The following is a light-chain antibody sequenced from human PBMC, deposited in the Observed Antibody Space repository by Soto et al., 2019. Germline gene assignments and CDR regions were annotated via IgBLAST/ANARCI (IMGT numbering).Light chain of an antibody. Sequence: EIVLTQSPGTLSLSPGERVTLSCRASHGVDNYLAWYQHKPVQAPRLIIYGASNRAAGVPDRFSGSGFGTDFTLTISKLDPDDFAVYYCHQYCVSPLTFGQGTMVEIK. CDR1: HGVDNY. CDR2: GAS. V-gene: IGKV3-20*01. CDR3: HQYCVSPLT. J-gene: IGKJ1*01.